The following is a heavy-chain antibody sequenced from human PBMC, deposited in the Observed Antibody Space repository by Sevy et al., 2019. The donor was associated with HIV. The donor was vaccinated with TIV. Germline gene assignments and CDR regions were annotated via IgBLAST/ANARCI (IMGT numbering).Heavy chain of an antibody. Sequence: GESLKISCAASGFTFSDYYMSWIRQAPGKGLEWVSYISSSGSTIYYADSVKGRFTISRDNAKNSLYLQMNSLRAEDTAVYYCARVFGSSSWYPANYYYYYGMDVWGQGTTVTVSS. CDR1: GFTFSDYY. CDR3: ARVFGSSSWYPANYYYYYGMDV. J-gene: IGHJ6*02. CDR2: ISSSGSTI. V-gene: IGHV3-11*01. D-gene: IGHD6-13*01.